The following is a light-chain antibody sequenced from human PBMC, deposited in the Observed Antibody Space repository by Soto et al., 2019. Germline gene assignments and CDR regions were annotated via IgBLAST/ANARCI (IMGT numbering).Light chain of an antibody. Sequence: QSALTQPASVSGSPGQSITISCTGSSSDVGSYKYVSWYQQHPGKAPKVMIYDVSNRPSGVSSRFSGSTSGNTASLTISGLQAEDEADYYCCSYTTTSSYVFGSGTKLTVL. J-gene: IGLJ1*01. CDR3: CSYTTTSSYV. CDR2: DVS. V-gene: IGLV2-14*03. CDR1: SSDVGSYKY.